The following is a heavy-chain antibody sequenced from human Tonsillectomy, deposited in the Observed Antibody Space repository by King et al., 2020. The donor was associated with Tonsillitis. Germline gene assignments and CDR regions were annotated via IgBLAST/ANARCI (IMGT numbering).Heavy chain of an antibody. CDR3: ARDLHPLPGKLSYSGFDV. CDR2: ISFDGSKK. Sequence: VQLVESGGGVVQPGRSLRLSCGASGFIFRIYPMHWVRQAPGKGLEWVALISFDGSKKFYADSVNGRFFISRDNSANTFLEMRSLTTDDTAVSFCARDLHPLPGKLSYSGFDVWGQGTTVTVSS. CDR1: GFIFRIYP. D-gene: IGHD4-23*01. V-gene: IGHV3-30-3*01. J-gene: IGHJ6*02.